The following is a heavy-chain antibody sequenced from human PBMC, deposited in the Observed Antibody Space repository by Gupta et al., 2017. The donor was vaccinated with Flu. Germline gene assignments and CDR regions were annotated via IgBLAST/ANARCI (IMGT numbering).Heavy chain of an antibody. CDR1: GFTFSSYG. J-gene: IGHJ4*02. CDR2: ISYDGSNK. V-gene: IGHV3-30*18. D-gene: IGHD6-25*01. Sequence: QVQLVESGGGVVQPGRSLRLSCAASGFTFSSYGMHWVRQAPGKGLEWVAVISYDGSNKYYADSVKGRFTISRDNSKNTLYLQMNSLRAEDTAVYYCAKGSGFHREIDYWGQGTLVTVSS. CDR3: AKGSGFHREIDY.